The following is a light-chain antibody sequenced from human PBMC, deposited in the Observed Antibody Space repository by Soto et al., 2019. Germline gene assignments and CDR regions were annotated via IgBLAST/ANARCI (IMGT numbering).Light chain of an antibody. CDR3: QQYGSSPVT. Sequence: EIVMTQSPATLSVSPGERAPLSCRASQSVSNNYLAWYQQKPGQAPRLLIYGASSRATGIPDRFSGSGSGTDFTLTISRLEPEDFAVYYCQQYGSSPVTFGQGTKVDIK. J-gene: IGKJ1*01. CDR2: GAS. CDR1: QSVSNNY. V-gene: IGKV3-20*01.